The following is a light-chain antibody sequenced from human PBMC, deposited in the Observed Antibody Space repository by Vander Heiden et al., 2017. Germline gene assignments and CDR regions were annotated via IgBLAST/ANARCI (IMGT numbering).Light chain of an antibody. CDR1: SGSIASNY. Sequence: FMLPQPHSVSESPGKTVTISCTRSSGSIASNYVQWYQQRPGSAPTTVIYEDNQRPSGVPDRFSGSIDSSSNSASLTISGLKTEDEADYYCQSYDSSIVVFGGGTKLTVL. CDR3: QSYDSSIVV. CDR2: EDN. J-gene: IGLJ2*01. V-gene: IGLV6-57*04.